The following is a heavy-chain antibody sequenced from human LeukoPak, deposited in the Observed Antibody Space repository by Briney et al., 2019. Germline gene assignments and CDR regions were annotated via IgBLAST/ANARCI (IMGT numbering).Heavy chain of an antibody. CDR1: GYTFTGFY. D-gene: IGHD1-1*01. J-gene: IGHJ4*02. Sequence: ASVKVSCKTSGYTFTGFYIHWVRQASAQGLKWMGWIDPNSGDTSYSQLFQGRVTMTRDTPINTAYLEINNLRFDDTAVYYCVSHHWTTLTMGDYWGQGTLVTVSS. CDR3: VSHHWTTLTMGDY. V-gene: IGHV1-2*02. CDR2: IDPNSGDT.